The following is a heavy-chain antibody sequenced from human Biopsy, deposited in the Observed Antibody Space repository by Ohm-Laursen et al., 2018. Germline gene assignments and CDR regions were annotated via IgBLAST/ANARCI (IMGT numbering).Heavy chain of an antibody. Sequence: SDTLSLTCIVSGGSINNFYWSWIRQPPGKGLEWLGIIYYSGNTKYNPSLKSRITISVDTFRNQFSLKLSSVTAADTAVYYCSRVRVWADSEGAFDPWGQGTMVTVSS. J-gene: IGHJ3*01. CDR3: SRVRVWADSEGAFDP. CDR2: IYYSGNT. V-gene: IGHV4-59*07. D-gene: IGHD1-26*01. CDR1: GGSINNFY.